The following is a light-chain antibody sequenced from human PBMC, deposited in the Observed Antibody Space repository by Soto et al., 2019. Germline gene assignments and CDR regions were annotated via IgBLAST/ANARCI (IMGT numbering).Light chain of an antibody. J-gene: IGLJ3*02. Sequence: QSVLTQPPSASGTPGQSLTISCSGSSSNIGSHFVYWYQHVPGTAPKLLIFRDGQRPSGVPARFFGSKSGTSASLAFSGLRSEDEADYYCAVWDQSLTGWVFGGRTKLTVL. V-gene: IGLV1-47*01. CDR3: AVWDQSLTGWV. CDR2: RDG. CDR1: SSNIGSHF.